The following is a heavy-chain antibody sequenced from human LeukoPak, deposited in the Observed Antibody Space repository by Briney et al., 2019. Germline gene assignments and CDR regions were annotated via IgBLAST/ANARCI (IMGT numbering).Heavy chain of an antibody. CDR3: AKVWVEAARPDY. D-gene: IGHD6-6*01. CDR2: IRYDGSNK. J-gene: IGHJ4*02. CDR1: GFTLSSYG. Sequence: GGSLRLSCAASGFTLSSYGMHWVRQAPGKGLEWVAFIRYDGSNKYYADSVKGRFTISRDNSKNTLYLQMNSLRAEDTAVYYCAKVWVEAARPDYWGQGTLVTVSS. V-gene: IGHV3-30*02.